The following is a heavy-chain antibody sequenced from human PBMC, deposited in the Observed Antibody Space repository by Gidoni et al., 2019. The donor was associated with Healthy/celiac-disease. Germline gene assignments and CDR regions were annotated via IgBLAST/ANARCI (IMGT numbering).Heavy chain of an antibody. CDR1: GFTFSSYW. J-gene: IGHJ6*02. Sequence: EVQLVESGGGLVQPGGSLRLSCAASGFTFSSYWMHWVRQAQGKGLVWVSRINSDGSSTSYADSVKGRFTISRDNAKNTLYLQMNSLRAEDTAVYYCARDRSHYILTGYYKYYYYGMDVWGQGTTVTVSS. CDR3: ARDRSHYILTGYYKYYYYGMDV. D-gene: IGHD3-9*01. V-gene: IGHV3-74*01. CDR2: INSDGSST.